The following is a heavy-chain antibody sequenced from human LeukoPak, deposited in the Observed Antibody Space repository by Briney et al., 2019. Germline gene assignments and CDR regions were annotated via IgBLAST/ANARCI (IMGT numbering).Heavy chain of an antibody. V-gene: IGHV1-69*13. J-gene: IGHJ4*02. D-gene: IGHD4-17*01. CDR3: ARAPYYGDYGYFDY. Sequence: SVKVSRKASGGTFSSYAISWVRQAPGQGLEWMGGIIPIFGTANYAQKFQGRVTITADESTSTAYMELSSLRSEDTAVYYCARAPYYGDYGYFDYWGQGTLVTVSS. CDR2: IIPIFGTA. CDR1: GGTFSSYA.